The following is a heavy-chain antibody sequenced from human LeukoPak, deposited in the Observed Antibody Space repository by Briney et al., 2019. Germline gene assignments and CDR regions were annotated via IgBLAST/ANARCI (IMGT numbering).Heavy chain of an antibody. V-gene: IGHV3-64*01. CDR3: ARESYSSSWTFDY. J-gene: IGHJ4*02. CDR1: GFPFSSYA. Sequence: GGSLRLSCAASGFPFSSYAMHWVRQAPGKGLEYVSAISSNGGSTYYANSVKGRFTISRDNSKNTLYLQMGSLRTEDMAVYYYARESYSSSWTFDYWGQGTLVTVSS. D-gene: IGHD6-13*01. CDR2: ISSNGGST.